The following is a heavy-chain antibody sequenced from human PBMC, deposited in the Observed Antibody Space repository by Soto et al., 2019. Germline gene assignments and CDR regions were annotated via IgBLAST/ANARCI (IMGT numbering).Heavy chain of an antibody. V-gene: IGHV3-48*02. CDR3: ARESRFLVWLSLTWFDP. J-gene: IGHJ5*02. CDR1: GFTFSSYS. Sequence: EVQLVESGGGLVQPGGSLRLSCAASGFTFSSYSMNWVRQAPGKGLEWVSYISSSSSTLYYADSVKGRFTISRDNAKNSLYLQMNSLRDEDTAVYYCARESRFLVWLSLTWFDPWGQGTLVTVSS. D-gene: IGHD3-3*01. CDR2: ISSSSSTL.